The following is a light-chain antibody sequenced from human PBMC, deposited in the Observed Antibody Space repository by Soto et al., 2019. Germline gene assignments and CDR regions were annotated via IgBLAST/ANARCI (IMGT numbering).Light chain of an antibody. CDR2: GAS. Sequence: EIVLTQSPGTLSVSPGERATLSCRASQSVRSSYLAWYQQKPGQAPRLLIYGASSRATGIPDRFSGSGSGTDFTPTSSRLEPEDFAVYYCQHYGSSLWTFGQGTKVEIK. CDR1: QSVRSSY. J-gene: IGKJ1*01. V-gene: IGKV3-20*01. CDR3: QHYGSSLWT.